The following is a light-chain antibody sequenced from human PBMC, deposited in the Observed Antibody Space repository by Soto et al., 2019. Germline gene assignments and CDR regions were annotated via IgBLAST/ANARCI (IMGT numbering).Light chain of an antibody. V-gene: IGKV3-11*01. Sequence: ELAMKQSPATLSVSPGERATLSCRASQSVSRYLAWYQQKPGQAPRLLIYDAFNRATGIPARFSGSGSGTDFTLTISYLEPEDSAVYYCQQRSNWPVFGQGTRLEIK. J-gene: IGKJ5*01. CDR2: DAF. CDR1: QSVSRY. CDR3: QQRSNWPV.